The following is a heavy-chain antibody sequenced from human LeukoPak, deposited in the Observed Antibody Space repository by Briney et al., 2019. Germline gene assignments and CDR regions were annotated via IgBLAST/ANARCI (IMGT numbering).Heavy chain of an antibody. Sequence: GGSLRLSCAASGFTFSSYSMIWVRQAPGKGLEWVSSISTSGTYIDYADSVKGRFTISRDNAKNSLYLQLDSLRAEDTAVYYCARDLEDYNSGGYYLGYWGQGTLVTVSS. V-gene: IGHV3-21*01. CDR2: ISTSGTYI. CDR3: ARDLEDYNSGGYYLGY. D-gene: IGHD3-22*01. J-gene: IGHJ4*02. CDR1: GFTFSSYS.